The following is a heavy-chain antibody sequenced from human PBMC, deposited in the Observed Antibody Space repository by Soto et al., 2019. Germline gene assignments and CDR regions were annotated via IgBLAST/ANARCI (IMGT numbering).Heavy chain of an antibody. CDR3: ARNGTYDSSLSQYTGMDV. V-gene: IGHV1-69*06. D-gene: IGHD3-22*01. J-gene: IGHJ6*02. CDR2: IVPMFGTP. Sequence: QQTPGQGLEWMGGIVPMFGTPTYAEKFKGRLAISATRSTSTAYMELTSLRSEDTAVYYSARNGTYDSSLSQYTGMDVWGQGTTVTVS.